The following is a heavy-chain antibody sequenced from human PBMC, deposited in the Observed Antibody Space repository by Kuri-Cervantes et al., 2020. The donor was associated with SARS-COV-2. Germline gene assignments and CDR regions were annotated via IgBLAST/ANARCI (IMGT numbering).Heavy chain of an antibody. CDR3: ARDSVAEHYYYGMDV. J-gene: IGHJ6*02. CDR1: GLTFSSYS. D-gene: IGHD1-14*01. Sequence: GESLKISCAASGLTFSSYSMNWVRQAPGKGLEWVSSISSSSSYIYYADSVKGRFTISRDNAKNSLYLQMNSLRAEDTAVYYCARDSVAEHYYYGMDVWGQGTTVTVSS. V-gene: IGHV3-21*01. CDR2: ISSSSSYI.